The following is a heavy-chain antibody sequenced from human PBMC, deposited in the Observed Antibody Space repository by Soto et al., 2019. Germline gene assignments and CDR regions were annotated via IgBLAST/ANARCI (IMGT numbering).Heavy chain of an antibody. CDR1: GFTFSSYA. V-gene: IGHV3-30-3*01. D-gene: IGHD3-16*01. CDR3: ARDSIRLGELDY. J-gene: IGHJ4*02. Sequence: GGSLRLSCAASGFTFSSYAMHWVRQAPGKGLEWVAVISYDGSNKYYADSVKGRFTISRDNSKNTLYLQMNSLRAEDTAVYYCARDSIRLGELDYWGQGTLVTVSS. CDR2: ISYDGSNK.